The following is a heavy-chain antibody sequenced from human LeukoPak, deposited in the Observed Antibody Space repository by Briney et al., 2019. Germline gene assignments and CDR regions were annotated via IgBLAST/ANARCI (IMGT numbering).Heavy chain of an antibody. Sequence: EASVKVSCKASGYTFTSYGISWVRQAPGQGLEWMGWISAYNGNTIYAQKLQGRVTMTTDTSTSTAYMELRSLRSDDTAVYYCARDTRFLYYYGSGSYYTAFDYWGQGTLVTVSS. J-gene: IGHJ4*02. V-gene: IGHV1-18*01. CDR1: GYTFTSYG. CDR3: ARDTRFLYYYGSGSYYTAFDY. D-gene: IGHD3-10*01. CDR2: ISAYNGNT.